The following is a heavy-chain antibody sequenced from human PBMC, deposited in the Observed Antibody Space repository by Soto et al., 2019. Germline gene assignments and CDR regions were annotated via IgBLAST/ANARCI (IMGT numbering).Heavy chain of an antibody. V-gene: IGHV4-34*01. CDR1: GGSFSGYY. CDR3: ARLIAARRDFDY. Sequence: PSETLSLTCAVYGGSFSGYYWSWIRQPPGKGLEWIGEINHSGSTNYNPSLKSRVTISVDTSKNQFSLKLSSVTAADTAVYYCARLIAARRDFDYWGQGTLVTVS. J-gene: IGHJ4*02. CDR2: INHSGST. D-gene: IGHD6-6*01.